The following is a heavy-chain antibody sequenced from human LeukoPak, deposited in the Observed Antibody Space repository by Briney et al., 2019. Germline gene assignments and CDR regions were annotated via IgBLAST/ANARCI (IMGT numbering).Heavy chain of an antibody. J-gene: IGHJ4*02. CDR3: ARQRDYYDTSGYDYFDN. CDR2: IYYSGST. CDR1: GGSISSSSYY. Sequence: SETLSLTCTVSGGSISSSSYYWGWIRQPPGKGLEWIGSIYYSGSTYYNPSLKSRVTISVDTSKNHFSLKLSSVTAADTAVYYCARQRDYYDTSGYDYFDNWGQGTLVTVSA. D-gene: IGHD3-22*01. V-gene: IGHV4-39*01.